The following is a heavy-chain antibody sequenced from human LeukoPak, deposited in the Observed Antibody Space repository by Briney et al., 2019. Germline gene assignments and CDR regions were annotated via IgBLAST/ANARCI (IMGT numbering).Heavy chain of an antibody. V-gene: IGHV3-7*01. CDR1: GFTFSSYW. D-gene: IGHD1-26*01. CDR2: IKQDGSEK. J-gene: IGHJ3*02. Sequence: GGSLRLSCAASGFTFSSYWMSWVRQAPGKGLEWVANIKQDGSEKYYVDSVKGRFTISRDNAKNSLYLQMNSLRAEDTAVYYCAKLVGVTGDDAFDIWGQGTMVTVSS. CDR3: AKLVGVTGDDAFDI.